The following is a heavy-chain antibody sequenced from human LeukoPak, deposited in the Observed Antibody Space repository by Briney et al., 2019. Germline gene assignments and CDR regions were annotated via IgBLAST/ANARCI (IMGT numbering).Heavy chain of an antibody. V-gene: IGHV3-49*04. CDR1: GFTFGDYA. CDR2: IRSKAYGGTT. J-gene: IGHJ4*02. D-gene: IGHD3-22*01. CDR3: TRGRWGQKETYYYDSSGYLN. Sequence: AGGSLRLSCTASGFTFGDYAMSWVRQAPGKGLEWVGFIRSKAYGGTTEYAASVKGRFTISRDDSKSIAYLQMNSLKTEDTAVYYCTRGRWGQKETYYYDSSGYLNWGQGTLVTVSS.